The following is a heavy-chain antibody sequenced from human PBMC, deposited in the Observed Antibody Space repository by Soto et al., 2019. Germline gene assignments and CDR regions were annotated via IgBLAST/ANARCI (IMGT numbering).Heavy chain of an antibody. D-gene: IGHD1-26*01. CDR2: IIPIFGTA. Sequence: SVKVSCKASGGTFSSYAISWVRQAPGQGLEWMGGIIPIFGTANYAQKFQGRVTITADEFTSTAYMELSSLRSDDTAVYYCASPLGASGSYYYYWGQGTLVTVSS. CDR3: ASPLGASGSYYYY. CDR1: GGTFSSYA. V-gene: IGHV1-69*13. J-gene: IGHJ4*02.